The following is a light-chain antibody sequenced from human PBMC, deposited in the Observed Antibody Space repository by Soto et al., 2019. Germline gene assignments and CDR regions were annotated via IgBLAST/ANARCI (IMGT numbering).Light chain of an antibody. CDR1: DIGSKT. J-gene: IGLJ3*02. Sequence: SYELTQPPSVSVAPGQTAMITCGGNDIGSKTVHWYQQRPGQAPVLVVYDDRYRPSGIPERLSGSNSGSTATLTISRVEAGDEADYYCQVWDRNSNDVVFGGGTKVTVL. CDR3: QVWDRNSNDVV. CDR2: DDR. V-gene: IGLV3-21*02.